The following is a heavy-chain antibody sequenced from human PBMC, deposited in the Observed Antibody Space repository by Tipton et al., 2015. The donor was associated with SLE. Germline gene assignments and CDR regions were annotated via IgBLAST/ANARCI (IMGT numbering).Heavy chain of an antibody. D-gene: IGHD6-19*01. CDR1: GYSFTSYW. V-gene: IGHV5-51*03. CDR3: ARNPYSSGWYVDAFDV. Sequence: QSGAEVKKPGESLKISCKGSGYSFTSYWIGWVRQMPGKGLEWMGIIYPGDSDTRYSPSFQGQVTISADKSISTAYLQWSSLKASDTAMYYCARNPYSSGWYVDAFDVWGQGTMVTVTS. CDR2: IYPGDSDT. J-gene: IGHJ3*01.